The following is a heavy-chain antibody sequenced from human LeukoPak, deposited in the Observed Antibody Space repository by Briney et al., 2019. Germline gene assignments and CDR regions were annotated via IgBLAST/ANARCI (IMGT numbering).Heavy chain of an antibody. CDR3: ARAGFGPGLALDI. D-gene: IGHD3-3*01. V-gene: IGHV3-74*01. CDR2: INTDGSST. J-gene: IGHJ3*02. CDR1: GFTFSSYW. Sequence: GGSLRLSCAASGFTFSSYWMHWVRQAPGKGLVWVSRINTDGSSTSYADSVKGRFTISRDNAKNTLYLQMNSLRAEDTAVYYCARAGFGPGLALDIWGQGTMVTVSS.